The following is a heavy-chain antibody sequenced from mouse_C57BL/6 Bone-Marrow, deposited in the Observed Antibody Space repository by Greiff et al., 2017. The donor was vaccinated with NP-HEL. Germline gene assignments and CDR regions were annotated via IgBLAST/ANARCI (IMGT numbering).Heavy chain of an antibody. CDR1: GFTFSSYG. J-gene: IGHJ4*01. V-gene: IGHV5-6*01. CDR2: ISSGGSYT. CDR3: ARRGLEYYYAMDY. Sequence: EVQLVESGGDLVKPGGSLKLSCAASGFTFSSYGMSWVRQTPDKRLEWVATISSGGSYTYYPDSVKGRFTISRDSAKNTLYLQMSSLKSEDTAMYYCARRGLEYYYAMDYWGQGTSVTVSS.